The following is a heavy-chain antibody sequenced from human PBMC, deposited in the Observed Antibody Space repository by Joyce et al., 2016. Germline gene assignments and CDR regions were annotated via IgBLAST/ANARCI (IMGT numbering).Heavy chain of an antibody. J-gene: IGHJ4*02. Sequence: QIQLQESGPGLVKPSQTLSLTCTVSGGSINSGGYYWSWIRQHPGQGLEWIGYILYNGDTFYNPSLRSRVTVLIDTSKNQFSLKMSSVTAADTAVYSCARAPEGVRFDYWGQGTLVTVSS. CDR2: ILYNGDT. CDR3: ARAPEGVRFDY. D-gene: IGHD1-1*01. CDR1: GGSINSGGYY. V-gene: IGHV4-31*03.